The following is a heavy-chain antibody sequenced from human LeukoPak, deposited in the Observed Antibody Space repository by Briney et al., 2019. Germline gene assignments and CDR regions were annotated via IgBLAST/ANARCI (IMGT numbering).Heavy chain of an antibody. CDR3: AKGSGLLWFGES. CDR2: ISGSGGST. J-gene: IGHJ4*02. V-gene: IGHV3-23*01. D-gene: IGHD3-10*01. CDR1: GFTFSSYA. Sequence: AGGSLRLSCAASGFTFSSYAMSWVRQAPGEGLEWVSAISGSGGSTYYADSVKGRFTISRDNSKNTLYLQMNSLRAEDTAVYYCAKGSGLLWFGESWGQGTLVTVSS.